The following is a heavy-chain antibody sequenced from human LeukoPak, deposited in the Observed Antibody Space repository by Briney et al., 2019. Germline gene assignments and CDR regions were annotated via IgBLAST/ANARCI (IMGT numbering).Heavy chain of an antibody. CDR3: ARDIPWDSSSPGDY. V-gene: IGHV1-69*05. D-gene: IGHD6-6*01. J-gene: IGHJ4*02. Sequence: SVKVSCKASGGTFSSYAISWVRQAPGQGLEWMGGIIPIFGTANYAQKFQGRVTITTDESTSTAYMELSSLRSEDTAVYYCARDIPWDSSSPGDYWGQGTLVTVSS. CDR1: GGTFSSYA. CDR2: IIPIFGTA.